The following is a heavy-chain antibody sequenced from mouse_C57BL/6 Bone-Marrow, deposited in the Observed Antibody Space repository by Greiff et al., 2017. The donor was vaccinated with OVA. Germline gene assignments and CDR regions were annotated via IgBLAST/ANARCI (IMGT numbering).Heavy chain of an antibody. Sequence: EVKLQESGPGLAKPSQTLSLTCSVTGYSITSDYWNWIRKFPGNKLEYMGYISYSGSTYYNPSLKSRISITRDTSKNQYYLQLNSVTTEDTATYYCARWIGYYGSSYVYFDVWGTGTTGTVSS. D-gene: IGHD1-1*01. CDR1: GYSITSDY. J-gene: IGHJ1*03. CDR2: ISYSGST. CDR3: ARWIGYYGSSYVYFDV. V-gene: IGHV3-8*01.